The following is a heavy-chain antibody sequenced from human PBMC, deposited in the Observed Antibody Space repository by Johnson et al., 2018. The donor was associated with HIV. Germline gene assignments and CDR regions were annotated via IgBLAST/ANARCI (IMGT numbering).Heavy chain of an antibody. CDR1: GFTFSS. CDR3: TTAGLRYFDWFTGAFDI. Sequence: QMLLVESGGGVVQPGRSLRLSCAASGFTFSSMHWDRQAPGKGLEWVAVISHDGSHKYYADSVKGRFSLSRDNSKNTLYLQMNSLKTEDTAVYYCTTAGLRYFDWFTGAFDIWGQGTMVTVSS. CDR2: ISHDGSHK. J-gene: IGHJ3*02. V-gene: IGHV3-30*03. D-gene: IGHD3-9*01.